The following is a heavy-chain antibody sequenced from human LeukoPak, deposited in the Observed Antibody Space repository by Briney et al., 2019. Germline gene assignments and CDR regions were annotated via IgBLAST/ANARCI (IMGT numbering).Heavy chain of an antibody. CDR3: AKAGSIRFAY. Sequence: GGSLRLSCAASGFTFSNSAMSWVRQAPGKGLEWVSGINGGGGGTYYADSVKGRCTISRDNSKNTLYMQMISLRAEDTAVYYCAKAGSIRFAYWGQGTLVTVSS. CDR2: INGGGGGT. J-gene: IGHJ4*02. D-gene: IGHD1-26*01. V-gene: IGHV3-23*01. CDR1: GFTFSNSA.